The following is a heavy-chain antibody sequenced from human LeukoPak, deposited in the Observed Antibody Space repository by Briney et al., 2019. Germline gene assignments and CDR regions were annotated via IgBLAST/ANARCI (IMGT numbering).Heavy chain of an antibody. CDR2: IIPILGIA. Sequence: GASVKASCKASGGTFSSYTISWVRQAPGQGLEWMGRIIPILGIANYAQKFQGRVTITADKSTSTAYMELSSLRSEDTAVYYCARPNWNDSEGGWFDPWGQGTLVTVSS. CDR3: ARPNWNDSEGGWFDP. CDR1: GGTFSSYT. D-gene: IGHD1-1*01. V-gene: IGHV1-69*02. J-gene: IGHJ5*02.